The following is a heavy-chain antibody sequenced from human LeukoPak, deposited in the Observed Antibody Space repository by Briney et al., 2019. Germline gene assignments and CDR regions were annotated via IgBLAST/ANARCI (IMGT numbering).Heavy chain of an antibody. V-gene: IGHV4-59*08. J-gene: IGHJ3*02. D-gene: IGHD3-3*01. Sequence: PSETLSLTCTVSGDSISSYYWSCIRQPAGKGLEWIGEINHSGSTNYNPSLKSRVTISVDTSKNQFSLKLSSVTAADTAVYYCARHCHRRLRFRCDSFDIWGQGTMVTVSS. CDR2: INHSGST. CDR1: GDSISSYY. CDR3: ARHCHRRLRFRCDSFDI.